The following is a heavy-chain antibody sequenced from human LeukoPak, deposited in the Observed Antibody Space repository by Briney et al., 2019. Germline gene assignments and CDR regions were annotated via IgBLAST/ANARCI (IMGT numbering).Heavy chain of an antibody. CDR1: GFTFRRES. V-gene: IGHV3-21*01. CDR3: ARGGGYRGYDLDAFDI. Sequence: GGSLTLSCPASGFTFRRESMNWVRQAPGKGLEWVSSISSIITYIFYADSVKGRFTISRGNAKNSLHLQMNSLRAEDTAVYYCARGGGYRGYDLDAFDIWGQGTMVTVSS. CDR2: ISSIITYI. D-gene: IGHD5-12*01. J-gene: IGHJ3*02.